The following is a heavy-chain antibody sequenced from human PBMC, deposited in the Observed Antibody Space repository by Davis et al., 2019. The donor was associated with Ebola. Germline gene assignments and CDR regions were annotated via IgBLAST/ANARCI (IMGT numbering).Heavy chain of an antibody. CDR1: GGSISSYY. CDR2: IYYSGST. J-gene: IGHJ6*02. Sequence: PSETLSLTCTVSGGSISSYYWSWIRQPPGKGLEWIGYIYYSGSTNYNPSLKSRVTISVDTSKNQFSLKLSSVTAADTAVYYCARLGVERYCSGGSCYSDYYYGMDVWGQGTTVTVSS. D-gene: IGHD2-15*01. V-gene: IGHV4-59*08. CDR3: ARLGVERYCSGGSCYSDYYYGMDV.